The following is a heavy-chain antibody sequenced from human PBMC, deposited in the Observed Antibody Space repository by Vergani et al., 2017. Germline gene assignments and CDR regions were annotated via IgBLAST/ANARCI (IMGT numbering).Heavy chain of an antibody. CDR1: GYTFTSYA. CDR3: ARLQDVDTAMGGAFDI. Sequence: QVQLVQSGAEVKKPGASVKVSCKASGYTFTSYAMNWVRQAPGQGLEWMGWINTNTGNPTYAQGFTGRFVFSLDTSVSTAYLQISSLKAEDTAVDYCARLQDVDTAMGGAFDIWGQGTMVTVSS. CDR2: INTNTGNP. V-gene: IGHV7-4-1*02. J-gene: IGHJ3*02. D-gene: IGHD5-18*01.